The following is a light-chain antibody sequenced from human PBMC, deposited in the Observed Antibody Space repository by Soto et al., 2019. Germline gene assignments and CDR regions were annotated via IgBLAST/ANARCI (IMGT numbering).Light chain of an antibody. J-gene: IGLJ1*01. CDR1: ISNIGACYD. V-gene: IGLV1-40*01. CDR3: QSYDSTLSARYV. Sequence: QSVLTQPPSGSAAPWQRVTISCTGSISNIGACYDVHWYQQRPGTAPKLLIFGNINRPSGVPDRFSGSKSGTSASLAITGLQAEDEGDYYCQSYDSTLSARYVFGTGNKVNVL. CDR2: GNI.